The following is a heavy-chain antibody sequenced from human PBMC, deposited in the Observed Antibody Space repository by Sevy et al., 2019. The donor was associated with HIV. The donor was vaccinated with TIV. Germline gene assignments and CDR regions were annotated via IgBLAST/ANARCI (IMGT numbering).Heavy chain of an antibody. CDR3: ASEAGGYDCDYGMDV. V-gene: IGHV4-39*01. J-gene: IGHJ6*02. Sequence: SETLSLTCSVSGGTIVSSGHYWGWIRQTPGKGLEWIGSIYYNGHTYYNPSLNSRLTISIDTSTNQFSLNLSSVTAADTAIYICASEAGGYDCDYGMDVWGQGTTVTVSS. D-gene: IGHD2-21*02. CDR2: IYYNGHT. CDR1: GGTIVSSGHY.